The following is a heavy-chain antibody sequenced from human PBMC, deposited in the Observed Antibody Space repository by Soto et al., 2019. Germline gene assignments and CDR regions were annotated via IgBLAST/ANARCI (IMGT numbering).Heavy chain of an antibody. CDR2: VSGRGGST. J-gene: IGHJ4*02. CDR1: GFTFSNYA. Sequence: EVQLLESGGGLVQPGGSLRLSCAASGFTFSNYAMTWVRQAPGKGLKWGSTVSGRGGSTYYADSVKGRFTISRDNSKDTQYLQMNSLRAQGTAVYYCAKEGFGELLALDFWGQGPLVTVSS. V-gene: IGHV3-23*01. D-gene: IGHD3-10*01. CDR3: AKEGFGELLALDF.